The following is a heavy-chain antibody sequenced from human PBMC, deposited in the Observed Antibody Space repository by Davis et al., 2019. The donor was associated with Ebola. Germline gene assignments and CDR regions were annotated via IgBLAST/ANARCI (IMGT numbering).Heavy chain of an antibody. J-gene: IGHJ4*02. CDR3: AREESLFPYIDY. D-gene: IGHD2-21*01. CDR1: GFTFSNAW. V-gene: IGHV3-15*07. CDR2: IKSKTDGGTT. Sequence: GESLKISCAASGFTFSNAWMNWVRQAPGKGLEWVGRIKSKTDGGTTDYAAPVKGRFTISRDDSKNTLYLQMNSLRAEDTAVYYCAREESLFPYIDYWGQGTLVTVSS.